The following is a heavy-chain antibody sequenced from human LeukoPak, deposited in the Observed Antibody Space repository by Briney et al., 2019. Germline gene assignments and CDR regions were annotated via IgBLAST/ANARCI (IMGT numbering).Heavy chain of an antibody. Sequence: GGSLRLSCAASGFTFSSYAMSWVRQAPGKGLEWVSTITGSGRLTYYADSVKGRFTISRDNSKNTLYLQMNSLRAEDTAVYYCAKAGGWTNYFDYWGQGTLVTVSS. J-gene: IGHJ4*02. CDR3: AKAGGWTNYFDY. V-gene: IGHV3-23*01. CDR2: ITGSGRLT. D-gene: IGHD6-19*01. CDR1: GFTFSSYA.